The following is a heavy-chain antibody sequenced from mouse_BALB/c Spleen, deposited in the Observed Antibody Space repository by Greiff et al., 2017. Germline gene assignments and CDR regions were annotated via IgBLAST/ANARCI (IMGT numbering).Heavy chain of an antibody. Sequence: QVQLQQPGAELVKPGAPVKLSCKASGYTFTSYWMNWVKQRPGRGLEWIGRIDPSDSETHYNQKFKDKATLTVDKSSSTAYIQLSSLTSEDSAVYYCARSFTTVGYFDVWGAGTTVTVSS. CDR1: GYTFTSYW. D-gene: IGHD1-1*01. J-gene: IGHJ1*01. CDR3: ARSFTTVGYFDV. CDR2: IDPSDSET. V-gene: IGHV1-69*02.